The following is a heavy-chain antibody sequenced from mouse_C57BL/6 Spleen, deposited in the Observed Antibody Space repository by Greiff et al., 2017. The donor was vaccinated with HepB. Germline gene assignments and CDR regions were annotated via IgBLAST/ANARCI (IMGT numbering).Heavy chain of an antibody. CDR1: GYSFTDYN. Sequence: VQLQQSGPELVKPGASVKISCMASGYSFTDYNMNWVKQSNGKSLEWIGVINPNYGTTSYNQKFKGKATLTVDQSSSTAYMQLNSLTSEDSAVYYCAGITTVVATRYFDYWGQGTTLTVSS. D-gene: IGHD1-1*01. J-gene: IGHJ2*01. CDR3: AGITTVVATRYFDY. V-gene: IGHV1-39*01. CDR2: INPNYGTT.